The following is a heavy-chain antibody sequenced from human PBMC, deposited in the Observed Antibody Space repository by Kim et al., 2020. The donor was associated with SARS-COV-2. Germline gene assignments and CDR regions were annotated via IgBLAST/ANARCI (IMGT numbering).Heavy chain of an antibody. CDR2: IIPIFGTA. CDR1: GGTFSSYA. CDR3: ARSQAFGGVIVSPWFDP. Sequence: SVKVSCKASGGTFSSYAISWVRQAPGQGLEWMGGIIPIFGTANYAQKFQGRVTITADESTSTAYMELSSLRSEDTAVYYCARSQAFGGVIVSPWFDPWGQATLVTVSS. J-gene: IGHJ5*02. V-gene: IGHV1-69*13. D-gene: IGHD3-16*02.